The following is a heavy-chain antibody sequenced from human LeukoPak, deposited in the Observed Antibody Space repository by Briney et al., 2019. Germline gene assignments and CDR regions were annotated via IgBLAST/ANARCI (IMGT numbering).Heavy chain of an antibody. J-gene: IGHJ4*02. Sequence: GGSLRLSCAASGSTFSSYAMSWVRQAPGKGLEWVSAISGSGGSTYYADSVKGRFTISRDNSKNTLYLQMNSLRAEDTAVYYCAKDRDALRYFDWSPPVDYWGQGTLVTVSS. V-gene: IGHV3-23*01. D-gene: IGHD3-9*01. CDR1: GSTFSSYA. CDR2: ISGSGGST. CDR3: AKDRDALRYFDWSPPVDY.